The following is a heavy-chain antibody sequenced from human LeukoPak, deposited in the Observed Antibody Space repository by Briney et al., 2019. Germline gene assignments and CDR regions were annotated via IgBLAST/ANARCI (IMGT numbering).Heavy chain of an antibody. Sequence: SVKVSCKASGGTFRNYAISWVRQAPGQGLEWMGGIIPSFDTPNYAQKFPGRVTISTDDSKSIAYLQLSSLRSEDTAVYYCAGFYDKTGYKEYFQYWGQGTLLTVSS. D-gene: IGHD3-22*01. CDR3: AGFYDKTGYKEYFQY. CDR2: IIPSFDTP. J-gene: IGHJ1*01. CDR1: GGTFRNYA. V-gene: IGHV1-69*05.